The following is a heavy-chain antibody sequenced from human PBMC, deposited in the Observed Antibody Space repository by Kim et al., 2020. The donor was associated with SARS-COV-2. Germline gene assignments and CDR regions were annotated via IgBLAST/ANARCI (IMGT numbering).Heavy chain of an antibody. V-gene: IGHV4-59*01. CDR3: ARGVAAPWQLFYYYYYWM. D-gene: IGHD6-13*01. CDR2: VYYSVST. J-gene: IGHJ6*01. CDR1: GGSTSSGY. Sequence: SETRSLTCTVAGGSTSSGYGSWIRHLQGNGLEWMGYVYYSVSTNTNTYLKSGCTIPVATSKTQLSLKLRSVTAGATAVTYCARGVAAPWQLFYYYYYWM.